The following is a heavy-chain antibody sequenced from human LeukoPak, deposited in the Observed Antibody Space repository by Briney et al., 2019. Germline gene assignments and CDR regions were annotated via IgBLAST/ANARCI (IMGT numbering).Heavy chain of an antibody. CDR3: AKEPRWESVHSLDI. V-gene: IGHV3-23*01. J-gene: IGHJ3*02. CDR2: ISGSGGST. CDR1: GFIVGDDY. Sequence: GGSLRLSCAVSGFIVGDDYMSWVRQAPGKGLEWVSAISGSGGSTYYADSVKGRFTISRDNSKNTLYLQMNSLRVEDTAVYYCAKEPRWESVHSLDIWGQGTMATVSS. D-gene: IGHD5-24*01.